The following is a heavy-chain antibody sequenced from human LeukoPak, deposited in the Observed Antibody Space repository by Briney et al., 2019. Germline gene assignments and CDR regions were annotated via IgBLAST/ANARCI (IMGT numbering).Heavy chain of an antibody. CDR3: TRRLSPPDY. J-gene: IGHJ4*02. Sequence: GGSLRLSCAASGFTFENYWMSWVSQAPGKGLEWVANIKQDGSGKFYVDSVKGRFTISRDNAKNSLSLQMSSLRVEDTAVYYCTRRLSPPDYWGQGTLVTVSS. CDR2: IKQDGSGK. V-gene: IGHV3-7*01. CDR1: GFTFENYW.